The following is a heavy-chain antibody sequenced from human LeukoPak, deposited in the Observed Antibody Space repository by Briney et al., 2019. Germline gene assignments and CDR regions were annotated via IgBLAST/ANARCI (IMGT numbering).Heavy chain of an antibody. CDR3: ARFYGLGTWNDAFDI. CDR1: AFTFSDYY. V-gene: IGHV3-11*03. J-gene: IGHJ3*02. CDR2: ISTGSHYT. Sequence: GGSLRLSCAASAFTFSDYYVSWIRQAPGKGLEWVSYISTGSHYTNYADSVKGRFTISRDDARNSLFLQINSLRAEDMAVYYCARFYGLGTWNDAFDIWGQGTMVTVSS. D-gene: IGHD3-10*01.